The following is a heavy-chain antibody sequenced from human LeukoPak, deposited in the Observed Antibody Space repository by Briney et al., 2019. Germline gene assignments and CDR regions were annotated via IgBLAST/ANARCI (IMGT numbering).Heavy chain of an antibody. V-gene: IGHV3-23*01. CDR3: VKDRGPGYSGRSYFDY. CDR1: GFTFSSYA. Sequence: GGSLRLSCAASGFTFSSYAMSWVRQAPGKGLEWVSAISGSGGSTYYADSVKGRFTISRDNSKNTLYLQMNSLRAEDTAVYYCVKDRGPGYSGRSYFDYWGQGTLVTVSS. D-gene: IGHD5-12*01. CDR2: ISGSGGST. J-gene: IGHJ4*02.